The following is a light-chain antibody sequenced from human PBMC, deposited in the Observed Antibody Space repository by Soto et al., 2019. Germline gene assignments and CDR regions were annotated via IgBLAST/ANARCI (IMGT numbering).Light chain of an antibody. CDR3: QHRINWPLT. CDR2: GAS. CDR1: QSISSH. Sequence: EIVLTQSPATLSLSPGERATLSCRASQSISSHLAWYQQKPGQAPRLLIYGASNRATGIPARFSGRGSGTDFTLTISSLAPEDFAVYWCQHRINWPLTFGGGTKVEIK. V-gene: IGKV3-11*01. J-gene: IGKJ4*01.